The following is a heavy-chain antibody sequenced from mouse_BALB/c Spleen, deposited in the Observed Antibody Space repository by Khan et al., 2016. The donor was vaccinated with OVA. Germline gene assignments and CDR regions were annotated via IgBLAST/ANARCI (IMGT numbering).Heavy chain of an antibody. CDR3: VRVERWFAH. V-gene: IGHV3-6*02. CDR1: GYSITSGYY. CDR2: KVYDGSN. D-gene: IGHD1-1*02. Sequence: VQLKQSGPGLVKPSQSLSLTCSATGYSITSGYYWNWIRQFPGNQLEWMGYKVYDGSNNYNPSLKNRISITRDTSKNQLFLQLNSVTTEDTATYCCVRVERWFAHWGHGTLVTVSA. J-gene: IGHJ3*01.